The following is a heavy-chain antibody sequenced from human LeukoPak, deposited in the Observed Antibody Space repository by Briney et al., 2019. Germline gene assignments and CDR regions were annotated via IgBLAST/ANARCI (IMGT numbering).Heavy chain of an antibody. CDR3: ARTTGHFDY. V-gene: IGHV6-1*01. CDR1: GDSVSSKSAA. J-gene: IGHJ4*02. CDR2: TYYRSKWYN. Sequence: SQTLSLTCAISGDSVSSKSAAWNWIRQAPSRGLEWLGRTYYRSKWYNEYAVSLKGRITINPDTSKNQFSLQLNSVAPEDTAVYYCARTTGHFDYWGQGTLVTVSS. D-gene: IGHD2-8*02.